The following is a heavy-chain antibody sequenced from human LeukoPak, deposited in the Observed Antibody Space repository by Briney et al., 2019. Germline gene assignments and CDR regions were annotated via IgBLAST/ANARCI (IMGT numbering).Heavy chain of an antibody. D-gene: IGHD6-13*01. CDR1: GGSFSGYY. J-gene: IGHJ4*02. V-gene: IGHV4-34*01. CDR3: ARSEIAAAFDY. CDR2: INHSGST. Sequence: PSDTLSLTCAVYGGSFSGYYWSWIRQPPRKGLEWIGEINHSGSTNYNPSLKSRVTISVDTSKNQFSLKLSAVTAADTAVYYCARSEIAAAFDYWGQGTLVTVSS.